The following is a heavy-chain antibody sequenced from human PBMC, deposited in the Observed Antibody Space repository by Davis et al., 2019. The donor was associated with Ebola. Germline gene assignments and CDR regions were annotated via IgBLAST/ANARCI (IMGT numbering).Heavy chain of an antibody. CDR2: ITNDGTRT. J-gene: IGHJ4*02. CDR1: GFLFSDYW. D-gene: IGHD6-25*01. Sequence: GESLKISCAASGFLFSDYWMNWVRQTPGKGLVWVSRITNDGTRTSYADSVQGRFTISRDNAKNPLFLQLNSLRVEDTAIYYCARREAASIDYWGQGTLVTVSS. V-gene: IGHV3-74*01. CDR3: ARREAASIDY.